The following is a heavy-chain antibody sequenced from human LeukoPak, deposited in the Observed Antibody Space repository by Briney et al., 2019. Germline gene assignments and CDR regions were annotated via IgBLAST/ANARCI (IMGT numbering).Heavy chain of an antibody. V-gene: IGHV1-69*05. J-gene: IGHJ4*02. Sequence: GASVKVSCKASGGTFSSYAISWVRQAPGQGLEWMGGIIPIFGTANYAQKFQGRVTITTDESTSTAYMELSSLRSEDTAVYHCARGPTVTYTRNRPFDYWGQGTLVTVSS. CDR2: IIPIFGTA. D-gene: IGHD4-17*01. CDR1: GGTFSSYA. CDR3: ARGPTVTYTRNRPFDY.